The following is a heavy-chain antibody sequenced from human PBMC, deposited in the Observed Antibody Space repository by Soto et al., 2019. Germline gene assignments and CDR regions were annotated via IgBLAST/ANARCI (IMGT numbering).Heavy chain of an antibody. CDR3: ARYSPPKKSYDSKPGRFDP. CDR1: GGSINNYY. J-gene: IGHJ5*02. CDR2: VYYTGST. Sequence: QVQLQESGPGLVKSSETLSLTCTVSGGSINNYYWTWIRQPPGKGLEWIGYVYYTGSTSYNPSLKGRVTISLDKSMHQFSLTLNSVTAADTAMYFCARYSPPKKSYDSKPGRFDPWGQGTLVAVSS. V-gene: IGHV4-59*01. D-gene: IGHD3-22*01.